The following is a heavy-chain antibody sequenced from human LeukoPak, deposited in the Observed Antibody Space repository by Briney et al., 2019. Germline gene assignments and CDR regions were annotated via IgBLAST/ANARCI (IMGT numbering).Heavy chain of an antibody. D-gene: IGHD6-19*01. V-gene: IGHV4-4*07. CDR2: IYTSGST. Sequence: SETLSLTCTVSGGSISSYYWSWIRQPAGKGLEWIGRIYTSGSTNYNPSLKSRVTMSVDTSKNQFSLKLSSVTAADTAVYYCARGNSSGWYAWFDPWGQGTLVTVSS. CDR3: ARGNSSGWYAWFDP. CDR1: GGSISSYY. J-gene: IGHJ5*02.